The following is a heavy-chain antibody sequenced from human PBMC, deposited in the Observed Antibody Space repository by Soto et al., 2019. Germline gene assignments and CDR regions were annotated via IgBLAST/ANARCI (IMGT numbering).Heavy chain of an antibody. V-gene: IGHV5-51*01. CDR3: ARLGGSYHLNWFES. D-gene: IGHD1-26*01. Sequence: GESLESSCKGSGYNFDTYWIGCVRQMPGKGLEWIGVIYPGDSDTRYSPSFQGQVTISADKSISTAYLQWSSLKASDTAMYYCARLGGSYHLNWFESWGQGTLVTVSS. J-gene: IGHJ5*01. CDR2: IYPGDSDT. CDR1: GYNFDTYW.